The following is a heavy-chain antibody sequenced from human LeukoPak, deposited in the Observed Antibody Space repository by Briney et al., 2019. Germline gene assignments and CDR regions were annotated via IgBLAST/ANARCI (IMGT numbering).Heavy chain of an antibody. CDR2: INHSGST. D-gene: IGHD1-14*01. Sequence: SETLSLTCAVFGGSFSGYYWSWLRQPPGKGLEWIGEINHSGSTNYNPSLKSRVTISVDTSKNQFSLKLSSVTAADTAVYYCARAEKVERATLTFNWVRPERRYYSGLDVWGQGSAVIVSS. J-gene: IGHJ6*02. CDR1: GGSFSGYY. CDR3: ARAEKVERATLTFNWVRPERRYYSGLDV. V-gene: IGHV4-34*01.